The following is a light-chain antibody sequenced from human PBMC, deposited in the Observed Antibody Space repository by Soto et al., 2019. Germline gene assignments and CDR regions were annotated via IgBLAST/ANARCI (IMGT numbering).Light chain of an antibody. CDR3: QQYGSAPKT. CDR2: GAS. V-gene: IGKV3-20*01. Sequence: EIVLTQSPGTLSLSPGERATLSCRASQSVTSSYLAWFQQKPGQAPTLLIYGASSRATGIPDRFTGSGSGTDFTLTSSRLETEDFAVYYCQQYGSAPKTFGQGTKVEIK. J-gene: IGKJ1*01. CDR1: QSVTSSY.